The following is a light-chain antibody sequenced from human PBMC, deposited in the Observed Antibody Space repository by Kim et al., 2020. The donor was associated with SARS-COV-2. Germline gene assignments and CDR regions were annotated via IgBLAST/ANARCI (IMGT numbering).Light chain of an antibody. CDR3: QAWDSSTAV. V-gene: IGLV3-1*01. CDR1: KLGDKY. J-gene: IGLJ3*02. CDR2: QDS. Sequence: VSPGQTASITCSGDKLGDKYACWYQQKPGQSPVLGIYQDSKRPSGIPERFSGSNSGNTATLTISGTQAMDEADYYCQAWDSSTAVFGGGTQLTVL.